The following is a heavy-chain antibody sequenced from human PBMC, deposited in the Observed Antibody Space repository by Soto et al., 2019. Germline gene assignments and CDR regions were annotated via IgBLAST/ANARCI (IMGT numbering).Heavy chain of an antibody. CDR3: AKGIAAAALEAFDI. Sequence: EVQLVESGGGLVQPGRSPRLSCAASGFTFDDYAMHWVRQAPGKGLEWVSGISWNSGSIGYADSVKGRFTISRDNAKNSLYLQMNSLRAEDTALYYCAKGIAAAALEAFDIWGQGTMVTVSS. CDR1: GFTFDDYA. V-gene: IGHV3-9*01. J-gene: IGHJ3*02. CDR2: ISWNSGSI. D-gene: IGHD6-13*01.